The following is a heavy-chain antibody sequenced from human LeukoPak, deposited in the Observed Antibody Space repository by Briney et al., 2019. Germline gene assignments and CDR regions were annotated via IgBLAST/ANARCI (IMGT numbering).Heavy chain of an antibody. V-gene: IGHV3-30*02. CDR2: IRYDGSNK. J-gene: IGHJ6*02. D-gene: IGHD3-10*01. CDR1: GFTFITYG. Sequence: GGSLRLSCAASGFTFITYGMHWVRQAPGKGLEWVAFIRYDGSNKYYADSVKGRFTISRDNSKNTLYLQMNSLRAEDTAVYYCAKRGFGEFDPTHGMDVWGQGTTVTVSS. CDR3: AKRGFGEFDPTHGMDV.